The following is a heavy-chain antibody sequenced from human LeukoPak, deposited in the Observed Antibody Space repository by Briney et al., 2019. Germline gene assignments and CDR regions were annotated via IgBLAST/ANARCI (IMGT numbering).Heavy chain of an antibody. D-gene: IGHD1-26*01. CDR3: AGIVGATTGY. CDR2: IYYSGST. Sequence: SETLSLTCTVSGGSISSSSYYWGWIRHPPGKGLEWIGSIYYSGSTYYNPSLKSRVTISVDTSKNQFSLKLSSVPAADTAVYYCAGIVGATTGYWGQGTLVSVSS. V-gene: IGHV4-39*01. J-gene: IGHJ4*02. CDR1: GGSISSSSYY.